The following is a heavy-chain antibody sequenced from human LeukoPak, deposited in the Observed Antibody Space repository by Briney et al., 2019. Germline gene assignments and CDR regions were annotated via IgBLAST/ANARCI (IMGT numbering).Heavy chain of an antibody. Sequence: AGGTLGLSCAASGFTFNTYGMSWVRQAPGKGLEWVSGISGSGGATYYADSVKGRFTVSRDDPHNTLYLQMNSLRAEDTAVYYCAREVGAARGTLDYWGQGTLVTVSS. CDR3: AREVGAARGTLDY. J-gene: IGHJ4*02. CDR2: ISGSGGAT. D-gene: IGHD6-6*01. CDR1: GFTFNTYG. V-gene: IGHV3-23*01.